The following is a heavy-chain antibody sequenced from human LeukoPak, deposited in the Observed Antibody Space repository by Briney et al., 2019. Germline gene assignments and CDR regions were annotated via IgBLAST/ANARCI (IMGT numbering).Heavy chain of an antibody. CDR2: IYSGGST. CDR3: ASDYEGRNY. J-gene: IGHJ4*02. D-gene: IGHD3-3*01. Sequence: GGSLRLSGAASGFTVSSNYMSWVRQAPGKGLEWVSVIYSGGSTYYADSVKGRFTISRDNSKNTLYLQMNSLRAEDTAVYYCASDYEGRNYWGQGTLVTVSS. CDR1: GFTVSSNY. V-gene: IGHV3-53*01.